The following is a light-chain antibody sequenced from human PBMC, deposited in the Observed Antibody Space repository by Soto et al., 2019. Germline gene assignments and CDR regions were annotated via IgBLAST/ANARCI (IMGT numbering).Light chain of an antibody. CDR2: KAS. V-gene: IGKV1-5*03. J-gene: IGKJ5*01. CDR1: QTISSW. Sequence: DIHMTQSPSTLSSSLRYRFTITFRASQTISSWLAWFQQRPGGAPKFLIYKASSLKNGVPLRFSGSGSGTDFTLTVYDLQPEDFATYYCQQSHSSPTTFGQGTRLEIK. CDR3: QQSHSSPTT.